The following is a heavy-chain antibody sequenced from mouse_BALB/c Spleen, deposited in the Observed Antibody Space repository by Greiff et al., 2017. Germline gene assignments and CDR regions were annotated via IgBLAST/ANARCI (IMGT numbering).Heavy chain of an antibody. CDR2: IWAGGST. CDR1: GFSLTSYG. J-gene: IGHJ4*01. V-gene: IGHV2-9*02. D-gene: IGHD1-1*01. Sequence: QVQLKESGPGLVAPSQSLSITCTVSGFSLTSYGVHWVRQPPGKGLEWLGVIWAGGSTNYNSALMSRLSISKDNSKSQVFLKMNSLQTDDTAMYYCARLLRYGAMDYWGQGTSVTVSS. CDR3: ARLLRYGAMDY.